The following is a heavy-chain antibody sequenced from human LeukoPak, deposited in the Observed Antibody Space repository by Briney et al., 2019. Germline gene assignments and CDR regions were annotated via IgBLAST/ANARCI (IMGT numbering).Heavy chain of an antibody. CDR2: IRYDGSNE. CDR3: ANLARPLDY. J-gene: IGHJ4*02. Sequence: GGSLRLSCAASGFAFSSYGMHWVRQAPGKGLEWVAFIRYDGSNEYVDSVKGRFTISRDNSKNTLYLQMNSLKPEDTAVYYCANLARPLDYWGQGALVTVSS. D-gene: IGHD6-6*01. V-gene: IGHV3-30*02. CDR1: GFAFSSYG.